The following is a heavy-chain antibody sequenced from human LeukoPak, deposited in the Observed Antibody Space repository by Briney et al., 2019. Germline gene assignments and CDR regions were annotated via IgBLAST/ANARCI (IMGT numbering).Heavy chain of an antibody. V-gene: IGHV3-21*01. D-gene: IGHD3-9*01. Sequence: GGPLRLSCAASGFTFSSYSMNWVRQAPGKGLEWVSSITASSTAIYSADSVKGRFTISRDNAKNFLYLQMNSLRAEDTAVYYCARTYYDILTGYNPYFDYWGQGILVTVSS. CDR1: GFTFSSYS. J-gene: IGHJ4*02. CDR2: ITASSTAI. CDR3: ARTYYDILTGYNPYFDY.